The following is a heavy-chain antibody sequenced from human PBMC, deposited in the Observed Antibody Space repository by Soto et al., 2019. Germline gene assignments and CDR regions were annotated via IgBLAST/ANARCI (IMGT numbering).Heavy chain of an antibody. Sequence: EVQLLESGGGLVQPGGSLRLSCAASGFTFSSYAMSWVRQAPGKGLEWVSAISGSGGSTYYADSVKGRFTISRDNSKNTLYLQMNSLRAEDTAVYYCAKVPFSQIAAAGTPFDYWGQGTLVTVSS. CDR3: AKVPFSQIAAAGTPFDY. D-gene: IGHD6-13*01. CDR2: ISGSGGST. V-gene: IGHV3-23*01. CDR1: GFTFSSYA. J-gene: IGHJ4*02.